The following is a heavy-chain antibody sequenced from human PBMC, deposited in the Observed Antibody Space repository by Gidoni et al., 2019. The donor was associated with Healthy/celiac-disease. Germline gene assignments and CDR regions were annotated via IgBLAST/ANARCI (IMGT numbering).Heavy chain of an antibody. V-gene: IGHV4-61*02. CDR3: ARVSYLGGNYFDY. CDR1: GGSISSGSYY. D-gene: IGHD3-16*01. J-gene: IGHJ4*02. Sequence: QVQLQESGPGLVKPSQTLSLTCTVSGGSISSGSYYWSWIRQPAGKGLEWIGRIYTSGSTNYNPSLKSRVTISVDTSKNQCSLKLSSVTAADTAVYYCARVSYLGGNYFDYWGQGTLVTVSS. CDR2: IYTSGST.